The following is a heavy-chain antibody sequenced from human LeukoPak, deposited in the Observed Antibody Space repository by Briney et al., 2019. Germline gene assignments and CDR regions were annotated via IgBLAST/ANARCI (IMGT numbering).Heavy chain of an antibody. CDR1: GYSISSGYY. Sequence: PSETLSLTCTVSGYSISSGYYWGWIRQPPGKGLEWTGSSDQSGSTYYNPSVKSRITISVDPSKPQLSPKTSSVTAAETAVYYYARASALAQAVMFDYWGQGTLVTVSS. CDR3: ARASALAQAVMFDY. D-gene: IGHD6-19*01. V-gene: IGHV4-38-2*02. J-gene: IGHJ4*02. CDR2: SDQSGST.